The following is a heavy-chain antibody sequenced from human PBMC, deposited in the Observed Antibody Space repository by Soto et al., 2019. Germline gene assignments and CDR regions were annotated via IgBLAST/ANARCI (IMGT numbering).Heavy chain of an antibody. CDR3: ARDKRITIFGVVIEGDPTDYYGMDV. CDR2: IYHTVST. J-gene: IGHJ6*02. Sequence: PSDTLSLTCAVSGVSMSRGYYSWSWIRQPPGKGLERIGFIYHTVSTYYSPSLKSRVAISVDTSKNQFSLKLSSVTAADTAVYYCARDKRITIFGVVIEGDPTDYYGMDVWGQGTTVTVSS. D-gene: IGHD3-3*01. V-gene: IGHV4-30-4*02. CDR1: GVSMSRGYYS.